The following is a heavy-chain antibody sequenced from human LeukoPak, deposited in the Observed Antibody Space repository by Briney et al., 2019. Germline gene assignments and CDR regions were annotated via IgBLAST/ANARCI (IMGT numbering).Heavy chain of an antibody. CDR3: AKLFDSGTYNNFLHY. Sequence: GGSLTLSCPASGFTFSNYSMNWVRQAAGKGLEWVSSINSSSNYIYYADSVQGRFTIASDKSKHTLFLQMNGLRDEDRAGYYFAKLFDSGTYNNFLHYWRQGTLVTVSS. V-gene: IGHV3-21*04. J-gene: IGHJ4*02. CDR2: INSSSNYI. D-gene: IGHD3-10*01. CDR1: GFTFSNYS.